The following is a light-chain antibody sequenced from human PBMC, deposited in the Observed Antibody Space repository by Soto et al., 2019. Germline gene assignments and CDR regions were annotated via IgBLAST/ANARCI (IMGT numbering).Light chain of an antibody. V-gene: IGLV2-8*01. Sequence: QSVLTQPPSASGSPGQSVTISCTGTSSDVGGYNYVSWYQQHPGKAPKLMIYEVSKRPSGVPDRFSGSKSGNTASLTVSGLQAEYEADYYCSSYAVSNVVFVTGTKVTV. CDR2: EVS. CDR3: SSYAVSNVV. CDR1: SSDVGGYNY. J-gene: IGLJ1*01.